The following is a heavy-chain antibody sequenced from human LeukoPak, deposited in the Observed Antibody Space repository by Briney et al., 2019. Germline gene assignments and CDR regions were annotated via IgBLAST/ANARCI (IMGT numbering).Heavy chain of an antibody. D-gene: IGHD1-1*01. CDR1: GFTYKSAS. Sequence: GGSLRLSCVPSGFTYKSASKSWVRQAPGKGLEWVAFIGHFAGDIFYADSVKGRFNISRDDAKDSVYLQMNSLRVDDTAVYFCARDPYTGSMFDYWGHGTLVTVSS. J-gene: IGHJ5*01. CDR3: ARDPYTGSMFDY. CDR2: IGHFAGDI. V-gene: IGHV3-21*01.